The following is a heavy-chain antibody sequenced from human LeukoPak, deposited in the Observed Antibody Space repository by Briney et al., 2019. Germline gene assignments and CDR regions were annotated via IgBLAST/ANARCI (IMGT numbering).Heavy chain of an antibody. CDR3: ARAYSSSWLYYFNY. J-gene: IGHJ4*02. Sequence: AGGSLRLSCAASGFTFDDYGMSWVRQAPGKGLEWVSGINWNGGSTGYADSVKGRFTISRDNAKNPLYLQMNSLRAEDTALYYCARAYSSSWLYYFNYWGQGTLVTVSS. D-gene: IGHD6-13*01. CDR1: GFTFDDYG. CDR2: INWNGGST. V-gene: IGHV3-20*04.